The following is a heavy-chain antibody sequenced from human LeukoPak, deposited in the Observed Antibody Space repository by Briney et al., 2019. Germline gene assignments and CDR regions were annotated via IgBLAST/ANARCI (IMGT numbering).Heavy chain of an antibody. CDR1: GFTFSSYW. V-gene: IGHV3-7*01. D-gene: IGHD6-19*01. CDR2: IKQDGSEK. J-gene: IGHJ4*02. CDR3: VRVYSSGWFDY. Sequence: PGGSLRLSCAASGFTFSSYWMSWVRQAPGKGLEWVANIKQDGSEKYYVDSVKGRFTISRDNAKNSLYLQMNSLRVEDTAVYYCVRVYSSGWFDYWGQGTLVTVSS.